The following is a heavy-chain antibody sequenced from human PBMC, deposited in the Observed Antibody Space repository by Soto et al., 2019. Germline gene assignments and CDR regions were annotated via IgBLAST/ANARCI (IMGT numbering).Heavy chain of an antibody. CDR3: ARDRTSGWTLDY. CDR2: IWYDGSTK. Sequence: QVQLVESGGGVVQPGRSLRLSCAASGFTFSSYGMHWVRQAPGKGLEWVAVIWYDGSTKYYADSVKGRFTISRDNSKNTLYLQMNSLRAEDTAVYYCARDRTSGWTLDYWGQGTLVTVSS. D-gene: IGHD6-19*01. CDR1: GFTFSSYG. J-gene: IGHJ4*02. V-gene: IGHV3-33*01.